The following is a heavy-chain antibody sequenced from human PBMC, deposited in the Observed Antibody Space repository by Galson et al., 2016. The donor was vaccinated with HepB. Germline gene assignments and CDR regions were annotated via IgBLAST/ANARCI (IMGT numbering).Heavy chain of an antibody. CDR2: VNWNSATL. Sequence: SLRLSCAASGFTFNDYVMHWVRQLPGKGLEWVSGVNWNSATLAYADSVRGRFTISRDNAENSLYLQMNSLRAEDTALYYCAKGQTNWYTFDSWGQGTLVTVSS. CDR1: GFTFNDYV. V-gene: IGHV3-9*01. CDR3: AKGQTNWYTFDS. D-gene: IGHD7-27*01. J-gene: IGHJ4*02.